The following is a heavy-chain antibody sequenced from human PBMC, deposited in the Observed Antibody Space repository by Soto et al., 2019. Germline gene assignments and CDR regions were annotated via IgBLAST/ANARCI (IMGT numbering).Heavy chain of an antibody. D-gene: IGHD3-3*01. J-gene: IGHJ3*02. Sequence: GECLKSSGNGSGDSFNSEWIAWVRQMPGKGLEWMGIIHPGDSDTRYSPSFEGQVTISADKSITTAYLQWNTLKASDTAMYYCATFKSGTGYYDFWSGSYRDAFNIWGQGTMVTVSS. CDR2: IHPGDSDT. CDR3: ATFKSGTGYYDFWSGSYRDAFNI. V-gene: IGHV5-51*03. CDR1: GDSFNSEW.